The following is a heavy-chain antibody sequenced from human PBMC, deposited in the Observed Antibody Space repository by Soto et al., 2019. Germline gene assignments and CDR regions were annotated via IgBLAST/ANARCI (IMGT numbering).Heavy chain of an antibody. V-gene: IGHV3-48*02. CDR2: IRIDSNHI. Sequence: EVQLVESGGGLVQPGGSLRLSCAASGFIFTSYSMNWVRQAPGKGLEWLPYIRIDSNHIGYADSVRGRFTISSDIAKNSLYLQMNSLRYEDTAVYYCARDLSYAFDYWGQGTLVTVSS. CDR1: GFIFTSYS. D-gene: IGHD1-26*01. CDR3: ARDLSYAFDY. J-gene: IGHJ4*02.